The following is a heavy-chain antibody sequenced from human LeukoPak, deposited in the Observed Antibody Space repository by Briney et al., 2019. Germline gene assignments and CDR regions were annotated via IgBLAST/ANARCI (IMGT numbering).Heavy chain of an antibody. CDR2: IIPIFGTA. CDR3: ARYYDSSGSIDAFDI. CDR1: GYTFTSYG. Sequence: ASVKVSCKASGYTFTSYGISWVRQAPGQGLEWMGGIIPIFGTANYAQKFQGRVTITADESTSTAYMELSSLRSEDTAVYYCARYYDSSGSIDAFDIWGQGTMVTVSS. V-gene: IGHV1-69*13. J-gene: IGHJ3*02. D-gene: IGHD3-22*01.